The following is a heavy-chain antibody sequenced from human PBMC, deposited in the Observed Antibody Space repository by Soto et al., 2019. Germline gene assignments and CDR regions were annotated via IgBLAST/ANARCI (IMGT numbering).Heavy chain of an antibody. V-gene: IGHV3-11*06. CDR2: ISGTDPYM. D-gene: IGHD6-25*01. CDR1: GFIFSDYY. Sequence: QVQLVESGGGLVKPGGSLRLSCAASGFIFSDYYMSWVRQAPGKGLEWVSYISGTDPYMKYADAVRGRFTISRDNAKNSLYLQMNSLRDDDTAVYYCARGSSGRGMNVWGQGTTVTVSS. J-gene: IGHJ6*02. CDR3: ARGSSGRGMNV.